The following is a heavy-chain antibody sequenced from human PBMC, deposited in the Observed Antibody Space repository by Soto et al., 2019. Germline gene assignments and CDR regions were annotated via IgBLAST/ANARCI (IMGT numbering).Heavy chain of an antibody. Sequence: QVQLVESGGGVVQPGRSLRLSCAASGFTFSRYTMHWVRQAPGKGLEWMAFISDDGNNKYYADSVKGQFTISRDNSKNTLYLQMNILRTEDTAVYYCARDDEGGSDCDLGYWGQGTLVTVSS. J-gene: IGHJ4*02. CDR1: GFTFSRYT. CDR3: ARDDEGGSDCDLGY. V-gene: IGHV3-30-3*01. CDR2: ISDDGNNK. D-gene: IGHD3-10*01.